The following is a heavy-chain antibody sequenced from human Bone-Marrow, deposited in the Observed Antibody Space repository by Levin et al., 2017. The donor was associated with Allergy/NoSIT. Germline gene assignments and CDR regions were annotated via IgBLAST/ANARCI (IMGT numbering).Heavy chain of an antibody. J-gene: IGHJ3*02. CDR1: GFTFSNAW. CDR2: IKSKTDGGTT. CDR3: TTWVLWFGELTISPHDAFDI. V-gene: IGHV3-15*01. D-gene: IGHD3-10*01. Sequence: KAGESLKISCAASGFTFSNAWMSWVRQAPGKGLEWVGRIKSKTDGGTTDYAAPVKGRFTISRDDSKNTLYLQMNSLKTEDTAVYYCTTWVLWFGELTISPHDAFDIWGQGTMVTVSS.